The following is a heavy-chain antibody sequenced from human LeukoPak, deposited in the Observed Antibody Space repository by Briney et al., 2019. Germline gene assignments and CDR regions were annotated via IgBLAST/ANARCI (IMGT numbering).Heavy chain of an antibody. CDR1: GFTFNNYG. CDR3: AKASAMIVVVSKYFDY. D-gene: IGHD3-22*01. Sequence: PGGSLRLSCAASGFTFNNYGMHWVRQAPGKWLEWVAFIRYDGSNKYYADSVKGRFTISRDNSKNTLYLQMNSLRAEDTAVYYCAKASAMIVVVSKYFDYWGQGTLVTVSS. CDR2: IRYDGSNK. V-gene: IGHV3-30*02. J-gene: IGHJ4*02.